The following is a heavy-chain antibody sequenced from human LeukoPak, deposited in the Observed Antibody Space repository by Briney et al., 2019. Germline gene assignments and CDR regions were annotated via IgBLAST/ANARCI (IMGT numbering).Heavy chain of an antibody. V-gene: IGHV1-18*01. CDR2: ISTYNGHT. CDR1: GYTFTSYG. D-gene: IGHD5-24*01. Sequence: ASVKVSCKASGYTFTSYGISWVRQAPGQGLEWMGWISTYNGHTNYARKVQGRVTMTTDTSTSTAYMELRSLRSEDTAVYYCARQGMAHDYWGQGTLVTVSS. CDR3: ARQGMAHDY. J-gene: IGHJ4*02.